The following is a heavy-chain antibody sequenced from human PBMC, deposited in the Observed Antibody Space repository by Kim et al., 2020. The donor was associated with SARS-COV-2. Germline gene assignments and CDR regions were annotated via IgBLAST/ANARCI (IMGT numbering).Heavy chain of an antibody. CDR2: INPSGGST. Sequence: ASVKVSCKASGYTFTSYYMHWVRQAPGQGLEWMGIINPSGGSTSYAQKFQGRVTMTRDTSTSTVYMELSSLRYEDTAVYYCARAMVRGVIVYYFDYWGQGTLVTVSS. D-gene: IGHD3-10*01. CDR3: ARAMVRGVIVYYFDY. J-gene: IGHJ4*02. CDR1: GYTFTSYY. V-gene: IGHV1-46*01.